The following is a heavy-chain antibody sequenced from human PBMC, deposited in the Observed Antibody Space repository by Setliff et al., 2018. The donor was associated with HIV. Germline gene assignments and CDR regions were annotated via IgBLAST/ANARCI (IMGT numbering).Heavy chain of an antibody. CDR2: ISSSSSTI. CDR3: ARVSVLLAYYMDV. V-gene: IGHV3-48*01. J-gene: IGHJ6*03. CDR1: GFTFSSYS. D-gene: IGHD2-15*01. Sequence: PGGSLRLSCAASGFTFSSYSMNWVRQAPGKGLEWVSYISSSSSTIYYADSVKGRFTISRDNAKNSLYLQMNSLRAEDTAVYYCARVSVLLAYYMDVWDKGTTVTVSS.